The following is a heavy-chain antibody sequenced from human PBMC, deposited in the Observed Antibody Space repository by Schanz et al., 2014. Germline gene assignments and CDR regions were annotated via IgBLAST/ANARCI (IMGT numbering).Heavy chain of an antibody. CDR2: MNPDSGNT. CDR3: ARGGYSSGWYDRDIAHFDY. V-gene: IGHV1-18*01. Sequence: QVQLVQSGAEVKKPGASVKVSCKASGYTFISYGISWVRQAPGQGLEWMGWMNPDSGNTGYAQKLQGRVTMTTDTSTSTAYMELRSLRSDDTAVYYCARGGYSSGWYDRDIAHFDYWGQGTLVTVSS. J-gene: IGHJ4*02. D-gene: IGHD6-19*01. CDR1: GYTFISYG.